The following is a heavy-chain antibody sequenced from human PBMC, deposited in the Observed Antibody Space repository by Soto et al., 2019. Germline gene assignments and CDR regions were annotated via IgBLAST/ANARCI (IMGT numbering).Heavy chain of an antibody. CDR2: IRSQSDGGTT. Sequence: VQLVESGGGLVQPGGSLRLSCAASGFTFSRAWINWVRQAPGKGLEWVGRIRSQSDGGTTDYAAPVQGRFTISRDDSKNTAYLQMNSLKTEDTAVYYCTTVSLHLWWGAFDIWGQGTMVTVSS. CDR3: TTVSLHLWWGAFDI. J-gene: IGHJ3*02. D-gene: IGHD2-8*01. CDR1: GFTFSRAW. V-gene: IGHV3-15*07.